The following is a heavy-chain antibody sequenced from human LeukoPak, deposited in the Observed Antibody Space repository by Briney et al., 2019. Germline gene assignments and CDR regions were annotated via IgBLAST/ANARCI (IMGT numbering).Heavy chain of an antibody. CDR2: ISAYNGNT. J-gene: IGHJ5*02. Sequence: ASVKVSCKASGYTFTSYGISWVRQAPGQGLEWMGWISAYNGNTNYAQKLQGRVTMTTDTSTSTAYMELRSLRSDDTAVYYCAKAVAQYYDFWSGYYTPYNWFDPWGQGTLVTVSS. D-gene: IGHD3-3*01. CDR3: AKAVAQYYDFWSGYYTPYNWFDP. CDR1: GYTFTSYG. V-gene: IGHV1-18*01.